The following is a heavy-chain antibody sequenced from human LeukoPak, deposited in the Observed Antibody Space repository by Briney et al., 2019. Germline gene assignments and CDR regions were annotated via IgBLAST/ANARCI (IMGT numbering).Heavy chain of an antibody. CDR1: GGSFSGYY. J-gene: IGHJ3*02. Sequence: SSETLSLTCAVYGGSFSGYYWTWIRQPPGKGLEWIGEINHSGSTNYNPSLKSRVTISVDTSKNQFSLKLSSVTAADTAVYYCATRGTSSRIVVVVAATRNAFDIWGQGSMVTVSS. CDR3: ATRGTSSRIVVVVAATRNAFDI. D-gene: IGHD2-15*01. V-gene: IGHV4-34*01. CDR2: INHSGST.